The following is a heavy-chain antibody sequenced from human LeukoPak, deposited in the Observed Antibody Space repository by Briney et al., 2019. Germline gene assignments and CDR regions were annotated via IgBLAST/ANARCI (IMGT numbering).Heavy chain of an antibody. V-gene: IGHV3-74*01. CDR2: INSDGSST. D-gene: IGHD3-3*02. CDR3: AREDVEKLLAIDY. CDR1: GFTFSSYW. Sequence: GGSLRLSCAASGFTFSSYWMHWVRQALGKGLVWVSRINSDGSSTSYADSVKGRFTISRDNAKNTLYLQMNSLRAEDTAVYYCAREDVEKLLAIDYWGQGTLVTVSS. J-gene: IGHJ4*02.